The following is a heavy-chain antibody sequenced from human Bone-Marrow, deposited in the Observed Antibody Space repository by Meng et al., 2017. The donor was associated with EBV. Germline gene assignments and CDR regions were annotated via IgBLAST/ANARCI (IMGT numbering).Heavy chain of an antibody. V-gene: IGHV1-8*01. J-gene: IGHJ4*02. CDR3: ARNLYGDGMRDY. D-gene: IGHD2-21*02. Sequence: QVQRVQSGAGVKKPGAPVKVSCMGSVSTFGSFDINWVRQATGQGLEWMGWMSPDSGKTGYAEKFQGRVTLTRDTSINTAYLELSSLTSEDTAVYYCARNLYGDGMRDYWGQGTLVTVSS. CDR2: MSPDSGKT. CDR1: VSTFGSFD.